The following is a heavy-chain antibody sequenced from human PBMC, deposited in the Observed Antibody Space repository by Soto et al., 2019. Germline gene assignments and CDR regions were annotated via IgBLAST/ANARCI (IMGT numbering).Heavy chain of an antibody. CDR1: GFIFRSYS. CDR2: ISSSSRIT. V-gene: IGHV3-48*02. D-gene: IGHD2-2*01. J-gene: IGHJ6*02. Sequence: PGGSLRLSCAASGFIFRSYSLNWVRQVPGKGLEWLSYISSSSRITYYADSVKGRFTVSRGNAKNSLYLQMNSLRDEDTAVCYCARDQDIVVAPGAYGMDVWGQGTTVTVSS. CDR3: ARDQDIVVAPGAYGMDV.